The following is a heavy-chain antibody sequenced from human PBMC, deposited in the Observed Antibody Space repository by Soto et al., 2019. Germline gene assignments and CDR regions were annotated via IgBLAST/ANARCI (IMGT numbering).Heavy chain of an antibody. Sequence: EVQLVESGGGLVKDGGSLRLSCVVSGITFSNAWMAWVRQAPGKGLEWVGRIQKKADGGATEYAASVKGRLSISREDSKNTLYLQMDSLKTEDSAVYYCTIMGLGTFQYWGQGTLLTVSS. CDR3: TIMGLGTFQY. CDR1: GITFSNAW. CDR2: IQKKADGGAT. J-gene: IGHJ4*02. D-gene: IGHD1-26*01. V-gene: IGHV3-15*01.